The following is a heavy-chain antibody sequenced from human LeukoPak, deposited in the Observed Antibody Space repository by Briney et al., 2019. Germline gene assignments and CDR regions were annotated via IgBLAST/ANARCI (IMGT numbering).Heavy chain of an antibody. CDR2: IYYSGSI. V-gene: IGHV4-34*10. J-gene: IGHJ3*02. CDR3: ARKKGSSVSSAFDI. D-gene: IGHD2-2*01. CDR1: GGSFSGYY. Sequence: SETLSLTCAVYGGSFSGYYWSWIRQPPGKGLEWIGYIYYSGSIYYNPSLKSRVTMSVDTSKNQFSLKLSSVTAVDTAVYYCARKKGSSVSSAFDIWGQGTMVTVSS.